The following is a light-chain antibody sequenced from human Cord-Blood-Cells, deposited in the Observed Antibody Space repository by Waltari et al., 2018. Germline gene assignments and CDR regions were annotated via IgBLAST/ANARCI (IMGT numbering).Light chain of an antibody. CDR3: QKYNSAPRT. V-gene: IGKV1-27*01. CDR1: QGISNY. Sequence: DIQMTQSPCSLSASVGDRVTITSRASQGISNYLAWYQQKPGKVPKLLIYAASTLKAGVPSRFSGSGSGTDFTLTISSLQPEDVATYYCQKYNSAPRTFGQGTKVEIK. J-gene: IGKJ1*01. CDR2: AAS.